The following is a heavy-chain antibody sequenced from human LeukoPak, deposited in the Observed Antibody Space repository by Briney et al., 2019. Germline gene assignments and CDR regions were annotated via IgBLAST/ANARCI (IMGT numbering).Heavy chain of an antibody. V-gene: IGHV4-59*01. CDR2: IYYSGST. CDR3: AREVGIAARPFDY. CDR1: GGSFSGYY. J-gene: IGHJ4*02. D-gene: IGHD6-6*01. Sequence: PSETLSLTCTVYGGSFSGYYWSWIRQPPGKGLEWIGYIYYSGSTNYNPSLKSRVTISVDTSKNQFSLKLSSVTAADTAVYYCAREVGIAARPFDYWGQGTLVTVSS.